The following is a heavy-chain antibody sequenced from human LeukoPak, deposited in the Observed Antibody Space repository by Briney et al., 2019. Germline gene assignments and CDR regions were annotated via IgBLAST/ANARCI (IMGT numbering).Heavy chain of an antibody. Sequence: GLSLRLFCAASGFTFTNAWMSWVRQAPGKGLECVGRIKSKSDGGTTDYAAPVKGRFTISRDDSENMLYLQMNSLKTEDTALYYCTTDDYSDWGQGTLVTVSS. D-gene: IGHD4-11*01. CDR1: GFTFTNAW. CDR2: IKSKSDGGTT. CDR3: TTDDYSD. V-gene: IGHV3-15*01. J-gene: IGHJ4*02.